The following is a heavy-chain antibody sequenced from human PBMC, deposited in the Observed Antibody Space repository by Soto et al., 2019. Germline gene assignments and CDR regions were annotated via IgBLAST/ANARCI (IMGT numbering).Heavy chain of an antibody. J-gene: IGHJ4*02. CDR1: GGSISNHY. CDR2: IYYNGNT. Sequence: PSETLSLTCTVSGGSISNHYWSWIRQPPGKGLEWIGYIYYNGNTNYNPPLKSRVTISVDTSKNQFSLKLSSVTAADTAVYYCASRGRTTVPTFDYWGQGTLVTVSS. CDR3: ASRGRTTVPTFDY. V-gene: IGHV4-59*11. D-gene: IGHD4-17*01.